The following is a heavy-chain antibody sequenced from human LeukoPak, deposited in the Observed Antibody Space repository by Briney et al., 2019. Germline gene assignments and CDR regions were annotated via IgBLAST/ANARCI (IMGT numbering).Heavy chain of an antibody. CDR2: ITGDGTIK. CDR3: SRSQFDY. Sequence: PWGSLRLSCEPSGFPFSSYWMLWVRQAPGKGLVWVSRITGDGTIKTYAYFVRGRFIVSRDNTKNILYLQMNSLKVEDTATYFCSRSQFDYWGQGVLVTVSS. J-gene: IGHJ4*02. CDR1: GFPFSSYW. V-gene: IGHV3-74*03.